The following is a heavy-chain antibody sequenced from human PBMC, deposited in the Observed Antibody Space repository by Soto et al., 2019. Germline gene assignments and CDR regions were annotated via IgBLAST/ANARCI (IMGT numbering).Heavy chain of an antibody. CDR1: GFTFSSHW. J-gene: IGHJ4*02. CDR2: IKQDGSEK. D-gene: IGHD3-10*02. CDR3: ARVGGSRGGNYVLSLGRPFDY. V-gene: IGHV3-7*01. Sequence: EVQLVESGGGLVQPGGSLRLSCAASGFTFSSHWMSWVRQAPGKGLEWVANIKQDGSEKYYVDSVKGRFTISRDNAKNSLYLQMNSLRDYDTAVYYCARVGGSRGGNYVLSLGRPFDYWGQGTLVTVSS.